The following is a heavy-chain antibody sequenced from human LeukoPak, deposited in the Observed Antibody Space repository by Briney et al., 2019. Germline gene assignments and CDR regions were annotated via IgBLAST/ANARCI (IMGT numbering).Heavy chain of an antibody. CDR2: ISAYNGNT. D-gene: IGHD3-22*01. Sequence: ASVKVSCKASGYTFTSYGISWVRQAPGQGLEGMGWISAYNGNTNYAQKLQGRVTMTTDTSTSTAYMELRSLRSDDTAVYYCAIPYYYDSSGYYNQYYFDYWGQGTLVTVSS. CDR1: GYTFTSYG. J-gene: IGHJ4*02. CDR3: AIPYYYDSSGYYNQYYFDY. V-gene: IGHV1-18*01.